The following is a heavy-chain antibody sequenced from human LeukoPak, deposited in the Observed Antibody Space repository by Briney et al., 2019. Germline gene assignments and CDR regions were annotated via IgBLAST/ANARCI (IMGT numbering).Heavy chain of an antibody. J-gene: IGHJ4*02. V-gene: IGHV3-30*18. D-gene: IGHD1-26*01. CDR2: ISYDGSNK. CDR1: GFTFSSYG. Sequence: PGGSLRLSCAASGFTFSSYGMHWVRQAPGKGLEWVAVISYDGSNKYYADSVKGRFTISRDNSKNTLYLQMNSLRAEDTAVYYCAKTYEWELLRYYFDYWGQGTLVTVSS. CDR3: AKTYEWELLRYYFDY.